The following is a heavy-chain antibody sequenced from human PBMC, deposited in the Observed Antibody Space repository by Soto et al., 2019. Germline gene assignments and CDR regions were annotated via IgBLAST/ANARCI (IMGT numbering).Heavy chain of an antibody. CDR2: IYTAGGT. V-gene: IGHV3-53*01. D-gene: IGHD2-2*01. Sequence: XESLSLSCAASGFTFSNTYMTGVRQPPGKGLECVSVIYTAGGTNYADSVKGRFIISRDNSKNTLYLQMNSLRAEDTAVYYCERALPVAKGGFDPWGQGTLVTVSS. J-gene: IGHJ5*02. CDR3: ERALPVAKGGFDP. CDR1: GFTFSNTY.